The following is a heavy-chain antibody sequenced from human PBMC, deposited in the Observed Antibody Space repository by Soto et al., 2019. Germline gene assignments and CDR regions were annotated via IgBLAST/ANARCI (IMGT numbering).Heavy chain of an antibody. CDR3: ARHPSRRYYDSSGYYYPLVYGMDV. CDR1: GGSISSYY. V-gene: IGHV4-59*08. Sequence: QVQLQESGPGLVKPSETLSLTCTVSGGSISSYYWSWIRQPPGKGLEWIGYIYYSGSTNYNPSLKSPVTISVDTSRNQFSLKLSSVTAADTAVYYCARHPSRRYYDSSGYYYPLVYGMDVWGQGTTVTVSS. J-gene: IGHJ6*02. CDR2: IYYSGST. D-gene: IGHD3-22*01.